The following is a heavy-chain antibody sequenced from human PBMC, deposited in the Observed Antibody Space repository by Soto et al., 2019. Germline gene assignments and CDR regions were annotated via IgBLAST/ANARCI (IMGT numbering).Heavy chain of an antibody. D-gene: IGHD6-19*01. V-gene: IGHV3-7*03. J-gene: IGHJ4*02. Sequence: EVQLVESGGGLVQPGGSLRLSCAASRFTFSTHWMSWVRQAPGKGLEWVANIQQDGSEKYYVDSVKGRFTISRDNAKNSLYLQMNSLRAEDTAVYYCARGGRIRASGWFDYWGQGTLVTVSS. CDR3: ARGGRIRASGWFDY. CDR2: IQQDGSEK. CDR1: RFTFSTHW.